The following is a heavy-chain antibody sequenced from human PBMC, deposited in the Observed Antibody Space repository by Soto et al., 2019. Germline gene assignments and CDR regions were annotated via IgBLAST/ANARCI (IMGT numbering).Heavy chain of an antibody. Sequence: SETLSLTCSVSGGSISNDYWSWIRQPPGKGLEWIAYIYNSGSTNYNPSLQSRVITSVDTSKNQFSLKLSSVSAADTALYYCARCSLVVVPAPGFDPWGRGTLVTVSS. CDR2: IYNSGST. CDR3: ARCSLVVVPAPGFDP. CDR1: GGSISNDY. J-gene: IGHJ5*02. V-gene: IGHV4-59*12. D-gene: IGHD2-2*01.